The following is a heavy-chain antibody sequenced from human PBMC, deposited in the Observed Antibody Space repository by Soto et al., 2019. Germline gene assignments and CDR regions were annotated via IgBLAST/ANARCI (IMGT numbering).Heavy chain of an antibody. V-gene: IGHV4-59*01. CDR3: ARNQLSNYYYYMDV. CDR2: IYYTGST. CDR1: GDSISSYY. Sequence: QVQLQESGPGLVKPSETLSLACTVSGDSISSYYWSWIRQPPGKGLEWIGYIYYTGSTDYNPSLKSRVTISVDTSKNQFSLKLTSVTAADTAVYYCARNQLSNYYYYMDVWGKGTTVTVSS. D-gene: IGHD2-2*01. J-gene: IGHJ6*03.